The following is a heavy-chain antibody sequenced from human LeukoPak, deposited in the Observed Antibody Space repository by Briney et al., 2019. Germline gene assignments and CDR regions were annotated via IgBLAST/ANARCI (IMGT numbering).Heavy chain of an antibody. CDR1: GFTFGSYT. V-gene: IGHV3-21*01. CDR3: ARDRGVSYQLEQTDVFDI. Sequence: GGSLRLSCAASGFTFGSYTMNWVRQAPGKWPEWVSSISRSATYIYYADSVKGRFTISRDNAKNSLYLQMNSLRLDDTAVYYCARDRGVSYQLEQTDVFDIWGPGTMVAVSS. D-gene: IGHD1/OR15-1a*01. J-gene: IGHJ3*02. CDR2: ISRSATYI.